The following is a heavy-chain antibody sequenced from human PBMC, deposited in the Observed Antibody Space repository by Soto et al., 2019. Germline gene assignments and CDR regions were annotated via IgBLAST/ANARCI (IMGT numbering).Heavy chain of an antibody. J-gene: IGHJ4*02. D-gene: IGHD5-12*01. CDR1: GFTLSSYW. V-gene: IGHV3-74*01. CDR2: INIDGSST. CDR3: ARSRDGYNFVGDC. Sequence: EVQLVESGGGLVKPGGSLRLSCAASGFTLSSYWMHWVRQAPGKGLVWVSRINIDGSSTSYADSVKGRFTISRDNAKNTLYLQVNSLRAEDTAVYYCARSRDGYNFVGDCWGQGTLVTVSS.